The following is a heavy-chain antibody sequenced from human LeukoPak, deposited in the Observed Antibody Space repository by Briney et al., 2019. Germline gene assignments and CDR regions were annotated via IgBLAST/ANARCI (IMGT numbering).Heavy chain of an antibody. V-gene: IGHV4-39*01. Sequence: SETLSLTCTVSGGSINSSSYSWGWIRQPPGKGLEWIGSMYYSGSTSYNPSLKSRVTISVDTSKNQFSLKLSSVTAADTAVYSCARRNSSSWTPFDYWGQGTLVTVSS. CDR1: GGSINSSSYS. J-gene: IGHJ4*02. D-gene: IGHD6-13*01. CDR3: ARRNSSSWTPFDY. CDR2: MYYSGST.